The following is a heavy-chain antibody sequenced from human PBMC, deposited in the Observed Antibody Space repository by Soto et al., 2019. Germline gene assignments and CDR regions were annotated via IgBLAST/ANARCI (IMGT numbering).Heavy chain of an antibody. D-gene: IGHD4-17*01. J-gene: IGHJ6*02. CDR1: GFTFSSYG. V-gene: IGHV3-30*18. CDR3: AKRTTVTNYYYYGMDV. CDR2: ISYDGSNK. Sequence: GSLRLSCAASGFTFSSYGMHWVRQAPGKGLEWVAVISYDGSNKYYADSVKGRFTISRDNSKNTLYLQMNSLRAEDTAVYYCAKRTTVTNYYYYGMDVWGQGTTVTVSS.